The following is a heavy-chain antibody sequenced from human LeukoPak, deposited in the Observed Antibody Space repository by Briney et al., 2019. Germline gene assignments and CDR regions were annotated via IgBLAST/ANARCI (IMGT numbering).Heavy chain of an antibody. V-gene: IGHV3-9*01. CDR3: VKGAAYHLGDAFDI. D-gene: IGHD2-15*01. Sequence: PGGSLRLSCAASGFTFDDYVMNWVRQAPGKGLEWVSGISWNNGTIGYADSVKGRFTISRDNAKNSLYLQMNSLRAEDTALYYCVKGAAYHLGDAFDIWGQGTMVTVSS. J-gene: IGHJ3*02. CDR2: ISWNNGTI. CDR1: GFTFDDYV.